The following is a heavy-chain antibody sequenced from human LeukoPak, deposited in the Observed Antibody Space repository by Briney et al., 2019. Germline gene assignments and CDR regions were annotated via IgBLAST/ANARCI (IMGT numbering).Heavy chain of an antibody. Sequence: GESLQISCKASGYSFASYWIGWVRQMSGKGLEWMAIIHPNDASTIYSPSFQGQVTISADKSINTAYLQWSTLKASDTAIYYCARHNNLGFDYRDPGTLLTGSS. J-gene: IGHJ4*02. CDR3: ARHNNLGFDY. CDR2: IHPNDAST. D-gene: IGHD7-27*01. V-gene: IGHV5-51*01. CDR1: GYSFASYW.